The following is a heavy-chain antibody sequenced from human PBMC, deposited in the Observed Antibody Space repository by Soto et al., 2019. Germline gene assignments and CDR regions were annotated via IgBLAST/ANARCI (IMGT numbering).Heavy chain of an antibody. CDR2: IYNNERT. Sequence: LSLTCTVSGGSISSSSWSWIRQPPGRGLEWIGYIYNNERTDYNPSLRGRVTISEDTSKNQFSLKLLSVTSADTAVYFCAAGEASSRNLAPYYLNFWGQGTLVTVSS. D-gene: IGHD6-13*01. V-gene: IGHV4-59*01. CDR3: AAGEASSRNLAPYYLNF. J-gene: IGHJ4*02. CDR1: GGSISSSS.